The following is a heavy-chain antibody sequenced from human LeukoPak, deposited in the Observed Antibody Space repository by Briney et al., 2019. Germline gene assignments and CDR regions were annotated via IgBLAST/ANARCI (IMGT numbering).Heavy chain of an antibody. CDR1: GFTISNHW. CDR3: ARGHYGLDI. D-gene: IGHD4-17*01. CDR2: INPDGSQK. J-gene: IGHJ3*02. Sequence: PGGSLRLSCAASGFTISNHWLTWVRQAPGRGLEWVAHINPDGSQKDCVDSLTGRFTISRDNAKNSVYLQVNSLRAEDTALYYCARGHYGLDIWGQGTMVTVSS. V-gene: IGHV3-7*01.